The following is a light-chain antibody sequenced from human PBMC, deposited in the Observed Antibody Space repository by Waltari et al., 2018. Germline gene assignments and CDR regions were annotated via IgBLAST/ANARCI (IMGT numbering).Light chain of an antibody. J-gene: IGLJ2*01. V-gene: IGLV2-23*02. CDR1: STDIGRYHL. CDR2: EVI. CDR3: SSYAGTNFVL. Sequence: QSALTQPASVSGSPGQSITISCTGTSTDIGRYHLVSWYQQFPDEAPKLIIYEVIERPSGVSNCFSGSKSGNTASLTISGLQAEDEADYYCSSYAGTNFVLFGGGTKLTVL.